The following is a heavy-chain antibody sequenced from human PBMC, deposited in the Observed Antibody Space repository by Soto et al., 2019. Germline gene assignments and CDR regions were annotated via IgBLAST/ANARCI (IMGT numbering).Heavy chain of an antibody. J-gene: IGHJ6*02. D-gene: IGHD3-10*01. CDR2: DFYSGST. V-gene: IGHV4-39*07. CDR3: ASSRGYYGSGSYYTAGEQPDYYYYYGMDV. Sequence: SETQSLTCTVSGSNIRSSSYYWGWIRQPPGKGLEYIGIDFYSGSTYYNPSLKSRVTISVDRSKNQFSLKLSSVTAADTAVYYCASSRGYYGSGSYYTAGEQPDYYYYYGMDVWGQGTTVTVSS. CDR1: GSNIRSSSYY.